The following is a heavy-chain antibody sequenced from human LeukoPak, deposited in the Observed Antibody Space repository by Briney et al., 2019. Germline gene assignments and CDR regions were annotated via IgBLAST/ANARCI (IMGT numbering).Heavy chain of an antibody. V-gene: IGHV4-31*03. CDR2: IYYSGST. J-gene: IGHJ4*02. Sequence: PSETLSLTCTVSGGSISSRSYYWSWIRQHPGKGLEWIGYIYYSGSTYYNPSLKSRLTMSVDTSENQFSLKLSSVTAADTAVYHCARHGSASSPFYYWGQGIMVTVSS. CDR1: GGSISSRSYY. CDR3: ARHGSASSPFYY. D-gene: IGHD3-10*01.